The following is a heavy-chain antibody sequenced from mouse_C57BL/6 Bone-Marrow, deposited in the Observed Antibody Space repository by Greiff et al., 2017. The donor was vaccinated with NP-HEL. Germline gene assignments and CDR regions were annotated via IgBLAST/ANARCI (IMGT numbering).Heavy chain of an antibody. CDR3: ARQEDYYGSNAMDY. J-gene: IGHJ4*01. V-gene: IGHV5-12*01. D-gene: IGHD1-1*01. CDR2: ISNGGGST. CDR1: GFTFSDYY. Sequence: EVKLVESGGGLVQPGGSLKLSCAASGFTFSDYYMYWVRQTPEKRLEWVAYISNGGGSTYYPDTVKGRFTISRDNAKNTLYLQLSRLKSEDTAMYYCARQEDYYGSNAMDYWGQGTSVTVSS.